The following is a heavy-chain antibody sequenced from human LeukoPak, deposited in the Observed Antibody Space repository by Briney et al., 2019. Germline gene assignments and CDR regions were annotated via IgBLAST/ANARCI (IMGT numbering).Heavy chain of an antibody. CDR3: AREPHNWNYHYYYYMDV. CDR2: IYHSGST. Sequence: SETLSLTCTVSGYSISSGYYWGWIRQPPGKGLEWIGSIYHSGSTYYNPSLKSRVTISVDTSKNQFTLKLSSVTAADTAVYYCAREPHNWNYHYYYYMDVWGKGTTVTVSS. CDR1: GYSISSGYY. D-gene: IGHD1-20*01. J-gene: IGHJ6*03. V-gene: IGHV4-38-2*02.